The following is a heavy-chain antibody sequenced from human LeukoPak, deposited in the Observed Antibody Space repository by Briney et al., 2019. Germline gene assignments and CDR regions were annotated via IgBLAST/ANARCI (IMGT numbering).Heavy chain of an antibody. D-gene: IGHD5-12*01. V-gene: IGHV3-30*02. CDR2: IRYDGSNK. CDR3: AKSGSSGTALNWFDP. J-gene: IGHJ5*02. Sequence: PGGSLRLSCAASGFTFSSYCMHWVRQAPGKGLEWVAFIRYDGSNKYYADSVKGRFTISRDNSKNTLYLQMNSLRAEDTAVYYCAKSGSSGTALNWFDPWGQGTLVTVSS. CDR1: GFTFSSYC.